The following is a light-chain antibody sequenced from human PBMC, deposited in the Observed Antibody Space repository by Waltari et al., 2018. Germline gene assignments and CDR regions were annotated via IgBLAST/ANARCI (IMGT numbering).Light chain of an antibody. CDR2: EAS. J-gene: IGKJ1*01. CDR1: QRIGRY. V-gene: IGKV3-20*01. CDR3: QNHERLPAT. Sequence: EIMLTQSPGTLSLSPGERATLSCRASQRIGRYLVWYQQKPGQAPRLLMYEASRRATGIPDRFSGSGSGTDFSLTISRLEPEDFAVYYCQNHERLPATFGQGTKVEIK.